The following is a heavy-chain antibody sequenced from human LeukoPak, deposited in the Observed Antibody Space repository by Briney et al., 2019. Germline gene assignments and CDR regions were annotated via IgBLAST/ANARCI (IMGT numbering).Heavy chain of an antibody. D-gene: IGHD2-15*01. Sequence: SETLSLTCAVYGGSFSGYYWSWIRQPPGKGLEWIGEIYHTGSTNYNPSLKSRVTVSVDTSKNQFSLKLSSVTAADTAVYYCARFPGSAEYRHYYYMDVWGKGTTVTVSS. CDR1: GGSFSGYY. CDR2: IYHTGST. J-gene: IGHJ6*03. CDR3: ARFPGSAEYRHYYYMDV. V-gene: IGHV4-34*01.